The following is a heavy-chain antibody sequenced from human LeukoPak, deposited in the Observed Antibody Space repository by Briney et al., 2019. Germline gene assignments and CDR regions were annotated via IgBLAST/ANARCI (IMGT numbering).Heavy chain of an antibody. CDR2: ISGSGGST. J-gene: IGHJ4*02. D-gene: IGHD3-10*01. CDR1: RFTFSSYA. Sequence: GSLRLSCAASRFTFSSYAMSWVRQAPGKGLEWVSAISGSGGSTYYADSVKGRFTISRDNSKNTLYLQMNSLRAEDTAVYYCTKDDSVDDSGRYSYFDYWGQGTLVTVSS. V-gene: IGHV3-23*01. CDR3: TKDDSVDDSGRYSYFDY.